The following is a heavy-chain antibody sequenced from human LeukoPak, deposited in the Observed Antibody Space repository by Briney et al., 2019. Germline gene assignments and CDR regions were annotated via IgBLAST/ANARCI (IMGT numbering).Heavy chain of an antibody. Sequence: GGSLRLSCAASGFTFSSYAMSWVRQAPGKGLEWVSAISGSGGSTYYADSVRGRFTISRDNSKNTLYLQMNSLRAEDTAVYYCAKDVLLWFGELLPTFDYWGQGTLVTVSS. V-gene: IGHV3-23*01. CDR1: GFTFSSYA. D-gene: IGHD3-10*01. CDR2: ISGSGGST. J-gene: IGHJ4*02. CDR3: AKDVLLWFGELLPTFDY.